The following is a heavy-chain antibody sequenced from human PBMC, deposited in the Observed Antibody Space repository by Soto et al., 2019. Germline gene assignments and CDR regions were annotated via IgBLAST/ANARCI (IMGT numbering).Heavy chain of an antibody. CDR2: ISVSGDNT. V-gene: IGHV3-23*01. CDR3: ADGGEWSFNFVY. J-gene: IGHJ4*02. D-gene: IGHD3-3*01. Sequence: AGGSLRLSCAASGLTFSSYAMSWVRQAPGKGLEWVSGISVSGDNTYYADSVKGRFTVSRDNSKNTLYLQMNNLRVGDTAVYYCADGGEWSFNFVYWGQGTLVTVSS. CDR1: GLTFSSYA.